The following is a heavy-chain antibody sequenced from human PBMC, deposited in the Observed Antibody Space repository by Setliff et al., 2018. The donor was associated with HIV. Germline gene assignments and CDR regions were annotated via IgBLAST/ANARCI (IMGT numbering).Heavy chain of an antibody. CDR2: IYYSGST. V-gene: IGHV4-39*01. CDR1: GGSISSYY. D-gene: IGHD3-10*01. Sequence: SETLSLTCTVSGGSISSYYWGWIRQPPGKGLEWIGSIYYSGSTYYNPSLKSRVTISVDTSKNQFSLKLSSVTAADTAVYYCATYADRESNRFDPWGQGILVTVSS. J-gene: IGHJ5*02. CDR3: ATYADRESNRFDP.